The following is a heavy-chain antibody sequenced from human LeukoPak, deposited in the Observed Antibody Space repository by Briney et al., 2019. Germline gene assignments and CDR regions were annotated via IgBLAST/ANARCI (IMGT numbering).Heavy chain of an antibody. J-gene: IGHJ4*02. CDR1: GYSISSSNW. CDR3: ARSVDGGNSPFDY. D-gene: IGHD4-23*01. Sequence: SETLSLTCAVSGYSISSSNWWGWIRQPPGKGLEWIGYIYYSGSTYYNPSLKNRVPMSVDTSKNQFSLKLSSVTAVDTAVYYCARSVDGGNSPFDYWGQGTLVTVSS. V-gene: IGHV4-28*01. CDR2: IYYSGST.